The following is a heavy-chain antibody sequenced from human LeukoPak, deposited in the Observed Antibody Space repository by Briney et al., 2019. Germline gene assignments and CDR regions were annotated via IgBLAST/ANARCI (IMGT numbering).Heavy chain of an antibody. Sequence: SETLSLTCTVSGGSISSSSYYWGWIRQPPGKGLEWIGGIYYSGSTYYNPSLKSRVTISVDTSKNQFSLKLSSVTAADTAVYYCARGYYYDSSGYHEPPDYWGQGTLVTVSS. CDR3: ARGYYYDSSGYHEPPDY. V-gene: IGHV4-39*01. CDR2: IYYSGST. J-gene: IGHJ4*02. D-gene: IGHD3-22*01. CDR1: GGSISSSSYY.